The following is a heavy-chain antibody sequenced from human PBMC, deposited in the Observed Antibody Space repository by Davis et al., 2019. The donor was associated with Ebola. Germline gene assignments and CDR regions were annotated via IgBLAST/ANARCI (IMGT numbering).Heavy chain of an antibody. J-gene: IGHJ4*02. CDR2: ISSSSHT. Sequence: GESLKISCAASGFTFSDNYMSWIRQAPGKGLEWISYISSSSHTNYADSVKGRFTISRDNAKNSLYLQMNSLRVEDTAVYFCARGGAVAPDWGPGTLVTVSS. V-gene: IGHV3-11*06. D-gene: IGHD4-23*01. CDR1: GFTFSDNY. CDR3: ARGGAVAPD.